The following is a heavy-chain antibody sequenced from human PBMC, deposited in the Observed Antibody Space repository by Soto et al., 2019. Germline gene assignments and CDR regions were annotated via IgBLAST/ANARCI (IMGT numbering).Heavy chain of an antibody. J-gene: IGHJ4*02. Sequence: GGSLRLSCAASGFTFSSYGMHWVRQAPGKGLEWVAVIWYDGSNKYYADSVKGRFTISRDNSKNTLYLQMNSLRAEDTAVYYCARGLYDSSGYYSVYPKLFDYWGQGTLVTVSS. D-gene: IGHD3-22*01. CDR2: IWYDGSNK. CDR1: GFTFSSYG. V-gene: IGHV3-33*01. CDR3: ARGLYDSSGYYSVYPKLFDY.